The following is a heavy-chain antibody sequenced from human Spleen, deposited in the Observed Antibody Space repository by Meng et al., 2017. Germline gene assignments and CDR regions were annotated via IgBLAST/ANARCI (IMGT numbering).Heavy chain of an antibody. J-gene: IGHJ4*02. V-gene: IGHV3-23*04. CDR2: INSDGTNT. Sequence: VQRVQSGAEVKKPGGSLRLSCATSAFSFSNCGMNWVRQAPGKGLEWVSTINSDGTNTHYADSVKGRFTISRDNSKNTLYLQMNNLRDEDTAVYYCLIDHDSSAYSFEYWGQGTLVTVSS. D-gene: IGHD3-22*01. CDR3: LIDHDSSAYSFEY. CDR1: AFSFSNCG.